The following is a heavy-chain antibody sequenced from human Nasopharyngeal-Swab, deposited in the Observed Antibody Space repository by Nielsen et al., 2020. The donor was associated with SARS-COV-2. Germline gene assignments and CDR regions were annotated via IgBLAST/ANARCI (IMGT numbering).Heavy chain of an antibody. D-gene: IGHD2-2*01. V-gene: IGHV4-61*10. CDR2: IYYSGST. CDR3: ARVGVVVPAAIVDYYYYMDV. CDR1: GGSISSGSYY. Sequence: SETLSLTCTVSGGSISSGSYYWSWIRQPAGKGLEWIGYIYYSGSTNYNPSLKSRVTISVDTSKNQFSLKLSSVTAADTAVYYCARVGVVVPAAIVDYYYYMDVWGKGTTVTVSS. J-gene: IGHJ6*03.